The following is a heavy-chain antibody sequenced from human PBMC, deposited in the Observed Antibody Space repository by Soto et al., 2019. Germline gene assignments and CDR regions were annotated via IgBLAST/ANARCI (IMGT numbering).Heavy chain of an antibody. J-gene: IGHJ4*02. CDR2: IYYSGST. CDR1: GYSISSSNW. CDR3: AREGGGYRFDY. V-gene: IGHV4-28*03. D-gene: IGHD1-26*01. Sequence: SETLSLTCAVSGYSISSSNWWGWIRQPPGKGLEWIGYIYYSGSTYYNPSLKSRVTVSVDTPKNQFSLKLSSVTAADTAVYYCAREGGGYRFDYWGKGALVTAPQ.